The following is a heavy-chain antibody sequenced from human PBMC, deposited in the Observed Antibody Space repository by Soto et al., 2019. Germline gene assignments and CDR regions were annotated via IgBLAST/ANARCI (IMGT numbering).Heavy chain of an antibody. D-gene: IGHD6-19*01. Sequence: QVHLQQSGPGLVKPSETLSLTCTVSGGSISSYYWSWIRQPPGKGLEWIGLIYYRGSTNYNPSLKSRFTISVDTSKNQFALKLRSVTASDTAVYYCASPYSSGWDAAFDIWGQGTMVTVSS. V-gene: IGHV4-59*08. CDR2: IYYRGST. J-gene: IGHJ3*02. CDR1: GGSISSYY. CDR3: ASPYSSGWDAAFDI.